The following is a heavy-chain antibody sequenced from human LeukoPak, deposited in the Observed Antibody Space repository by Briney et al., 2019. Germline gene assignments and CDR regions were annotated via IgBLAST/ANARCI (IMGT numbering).Heavy chain of an antibody. CDR3: ARAVGYYGSGSSGEEWFDP. CDR1: GGSVGRFS. D-gene: IGHD3-10*01. J-gene: IGHJ5*02. V-gene: IGHV4-59*08. CDR2: IYSNGST. Sequence: PSETLSLTCIVSGGSVGRFSWSWIRQSPGKGLEWIGFIYSNGSTNYNPSLKSRVTISVDRSKSQFSLKLSSVTAADTALYYCARAVGYYGSGSSGEEWFDPWGQGTLVTVSS.